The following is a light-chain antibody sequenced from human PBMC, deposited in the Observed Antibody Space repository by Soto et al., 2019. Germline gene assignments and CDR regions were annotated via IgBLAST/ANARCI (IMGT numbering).Light chain of an antibody. CDR1: QSVSSY. CDR3: QQRSNWLMFT. Sequence: EIVLTQSPATLYLSPGERATLSCRASQSVSSYLAWYQQKPGQAPRLLIYDASNRATGIPARFSGSGSGTDFTLTISSLAPEDFAVYYSQQRSNWLMFTFGQGTKLAIK. V-gene: IGKV3-11*01. J-gene: IGKJ2*01. CDR2: DAS.